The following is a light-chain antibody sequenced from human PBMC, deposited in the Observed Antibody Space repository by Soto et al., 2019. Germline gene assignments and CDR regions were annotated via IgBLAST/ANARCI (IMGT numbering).Light chain of an antibody. CDR3: QQGHYWPLT. CDR1: QSISTD. J-gene: IGKJ2*01. Sequence: EIVMTQSPATLSVSPGERATLSCRASQSISTDLAWYQQKPGQPPRLLIYSASTRATGVPARFTGSGSGSEFTLNISGLQNVDFPVYYCQQGHYWPLTFGQGTRLEI. V-gene: IGKV3-15*01. CDR2: SAS.